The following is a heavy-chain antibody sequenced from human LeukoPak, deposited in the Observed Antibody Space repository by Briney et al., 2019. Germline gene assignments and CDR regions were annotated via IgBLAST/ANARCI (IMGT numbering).Heavy chain of an antibody. J-gene: IGHJ4*02. Sequence: ASVKVSCKASGFTFTSSAVQWVRQARGQRLEWIGWIVVGSGNTNYAQKFQERVTITRDMSTSTAYMELSSLRSEDTAVYYCAAMSDIVVVPAAKWDGWGQGTLVTVPS. V-gene: IGHV1-58*01. CDR2: IVVGSGNT. CDR3: AAMSDIVVVPAAKWDG. CDR1: GFTFTSSA. D-gene: IGHD2-2*01.